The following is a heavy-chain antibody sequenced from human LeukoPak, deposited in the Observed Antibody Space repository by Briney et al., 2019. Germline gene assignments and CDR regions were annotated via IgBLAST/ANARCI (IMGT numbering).Heavy chain of an antibody. D-gene: IGHD3-22*01. CDR3: TTDVTTMIVVERDY. V-gene: IGHV3-15*07. CDR2: IKSKTDGGTT. Sequence: GGSLRLSCAASGFTFGNAWMNWVRQAPGKGLEWVGRIKSKTDGGTTDYAAPVKGRFTISRDDSKNTLYLQMNSLKTEDTAVYYCTTDVTTMIVVERDYWGQGTLVTVSS. J-gene: IGHJ4*02. CDR1: GFTFGNAW.